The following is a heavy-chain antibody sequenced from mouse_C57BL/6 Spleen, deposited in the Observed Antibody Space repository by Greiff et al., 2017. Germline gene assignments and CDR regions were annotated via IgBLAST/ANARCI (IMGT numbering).Heavy chain of an antibody. J-gene: IGHJ3*01. CDR1: GFTFSSYA. D-gene: IGHD1-1*01. CDR2: ISDGGSYT. CDR3: ARKGYYYGSSFAY. V-gene: IGHV5-4*01. Sequence: EVHLVESGGGLVKPGGSLKLSCAASGFTFSSYAMSWVRQTPEKRLEWVATISDGGSYTYYPDNVKGRFTISRDNAKNNLYLQMSHLKSEDTAMYYCARKGYYYGSSFAYWGQGTLVTVSA.